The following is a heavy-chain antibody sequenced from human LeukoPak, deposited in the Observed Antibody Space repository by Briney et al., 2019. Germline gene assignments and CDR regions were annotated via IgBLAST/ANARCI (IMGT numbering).Heavy chain of an antibody. Sequence: SETLSLTCAVYGGSFSGYYWSWIRQPPGKGQEWIGEINHSGSTNYNPSLKSRVTISVDTSKNQFSLKLSSVTAADTAVYYCARFLTGYPTAYYFDYWGQGTLVTVSS. D-gene: IGHD3-9*01. CDR1: GGSFSGYY. CDR3: ARFLTGYPTAYYFDY. J-gene: IGHJ4*02. V-gene: IGHV4-34*01. CDR2: INHSGST.